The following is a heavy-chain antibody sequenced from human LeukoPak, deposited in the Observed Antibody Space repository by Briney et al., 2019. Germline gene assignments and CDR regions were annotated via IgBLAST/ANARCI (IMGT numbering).Heavy chain of an antibody. D-gene: IGHD3-10*01. J-gene: IGHJ5*02. CDR3: TRDSGTTGEVKFDP. V-gene: IGHV3-23*01. CDR2: VSPSGDIT. CDR1: GFTFSTYG. Sequence: GGSLRLSCAASGFTFSTYGMNWVRQAPGKGLEWVSGVSPSGDITYYADSVKGRFTISRDNSKNTVYLQMNNVRAEDTAVYYCTRDSGTTGEVKFDPWGQGTLVAVSS.